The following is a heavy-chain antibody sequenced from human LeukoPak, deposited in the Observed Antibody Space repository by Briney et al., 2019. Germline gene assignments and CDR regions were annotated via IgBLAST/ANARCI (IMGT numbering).Heavy chain of an antibody. CDR1: GYTFTGYY. Sequence: ASVKVSCKASGYTFTGYYMHWVRQAPGQGLEWMGWINPNSGGTNYAQKFQGRVTMTRDTSISTAYMELSRLRSDDTAVYYCARDGPYYYDSSGYYLFDYWGQGTLVTVPS. J-gene: IGHJ4*02. CDR2: INPNSGGT. V-gene: IGHV1-2*02. CDR3: ARDGPYYYDSSGYYLFDY. D-gene: IGHD3-22*01.